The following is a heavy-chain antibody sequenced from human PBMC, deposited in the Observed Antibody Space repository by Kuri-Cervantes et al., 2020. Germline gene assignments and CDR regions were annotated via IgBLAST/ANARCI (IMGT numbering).Heavy chain of an antibody. D-gene: IGHD4-17*01. CDR2: INSDGSST. CDR1: GFTFSSYW. Sequence: GGSLRLSCAASGFTFSSYWMHWVRQAPGKGLVWVSRINSDGSSTSYADSVKGRFTISRDNAKNTLYLQMNSLRAEDTAVYYCARSPNDYGDYYYYYGMDVWGQGTTVTVSS. CDR3: ARSPNDYGDYYYYYGMDV. V-gene: IGHV3-74*01. J-gene: IGHJ6*02.